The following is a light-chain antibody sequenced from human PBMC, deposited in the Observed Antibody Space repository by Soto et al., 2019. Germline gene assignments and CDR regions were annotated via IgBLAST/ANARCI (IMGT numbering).Light chain of an antibody. Sequence: VVMTQSPATLSVSRGEIATLSVRAVQSVSSSYLAWYQQKPGQAPRLLIYGASSRATGIPDRFSGSGSGTDFTLTISRLEPEDFAVYYCQQYGRSLITFGQGTRLEIK. V-gene: IGKV3-20*01. CDR1: QSVSSSY. CDR3: QQYGRSLIT. CDR2: GAS. J-gene: IGKJ5*01.